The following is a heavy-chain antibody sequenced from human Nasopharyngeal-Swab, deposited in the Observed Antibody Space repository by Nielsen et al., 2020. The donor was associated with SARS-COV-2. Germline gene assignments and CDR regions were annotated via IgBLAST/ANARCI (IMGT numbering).Heavy chain of an antibody. V-gene: IGHV3-30*03. Sequence: GGSLRLSCAASGFTFSSCGMHWVRQAPGKGLEWVAVISYDGSNKYYADSVKGRFTISRDNSKNTLYLQMNSLRAEDTAVYYCARDRGDGYNLYYFDYWGQGTLVTVSS. CDR1: GFTFSSCG. CDR2: ISYDGSNK. CDR3: ARDRGDGYNLYYFDY. J-gene: IGHJ4*02. D-gene: IGHD5-24*01.